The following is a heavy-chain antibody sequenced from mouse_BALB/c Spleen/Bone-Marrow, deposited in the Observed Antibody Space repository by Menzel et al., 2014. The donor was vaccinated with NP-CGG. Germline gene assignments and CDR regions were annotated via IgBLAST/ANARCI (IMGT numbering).Heavy chain of an antibody. J-gene: IGHJ3*01. CDR1: GYAFSSSW. Sequence: VQLQQSGPELVKPGASVKISCKASGYAFSSSWMNWVKQRPGQGLEWIGRIYPGDGDTNYNGKFKGKATLTADKSSSTAYMQLSSLTSVDSAVYFCARGRDWDAGFAYWGQGTLVTVSA. V-gene: IGHV1-82*01. D-gene: IGHD4-1*01. CDR2: IYPGDGDT. CDR3: ARGRDWDAGFAY.